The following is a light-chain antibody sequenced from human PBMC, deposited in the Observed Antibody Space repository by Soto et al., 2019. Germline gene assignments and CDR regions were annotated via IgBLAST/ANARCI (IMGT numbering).Light chain of an antibody. Sequence: SYELTQPPSVSVAPGQTARITCGGNNIGSRSVHWHQQKPGQAPVLVVYDDRDRPSGIPERFSGSNSGNTATLTISRVEAGDEADYYCQVWDFTSDHPGVFGGGTKLTVL. V-gene: IGLV3-21*02. CDR2: DDR. CDR3: QVWDFTSDHPGV. J-gene: IGLJ2*01. CDR1: NIGSRS.